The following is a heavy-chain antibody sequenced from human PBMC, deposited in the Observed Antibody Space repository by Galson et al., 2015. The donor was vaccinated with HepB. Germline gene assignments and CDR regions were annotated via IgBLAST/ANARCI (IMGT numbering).Heavy chain of an antibody. CDR2: ISGSGGST. Sequence: SLRLSCAASQFTFSSYAMSRVRQAPGKGLEWVSAISGSGGSTYYADSVKGRFTISRDNSKNTLYLQMHSLRAEDTAVYYCATGGYYDSSGYYRHYYYYMDVWGKGTTVTVSS. CDR1: QFTFSSYA. J-gene: IGHJ6*03. D-gene: IGHD3-22*01. V-gene: IGHV3-23*01. CDR3: ATGGYYDSSGYYRHYYYYMDV.